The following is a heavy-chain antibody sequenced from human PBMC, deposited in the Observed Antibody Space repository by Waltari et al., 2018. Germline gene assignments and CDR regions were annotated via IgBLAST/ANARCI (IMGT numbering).Heavy chain of an antibody. CDR2: INQDGSDK. D-gene: IGHD6-13*01. J-gene: IGHJ4*02. CDR3: ARDLRSWPYYLDY. Sequence: EVQLVASGGGFVQPGGSLSLSCAAPGFTFRDYWVSGVRQAPAEGVEWVANINQDGSDKYHMDSVKGRFTISRDNDRNSLYLQMNSLRADDTAVYYWARDLRSWPYYLDYWGQGTLVTVSS. CDR1: GFTFRDYW. V-gene: IGHV3-7*01.